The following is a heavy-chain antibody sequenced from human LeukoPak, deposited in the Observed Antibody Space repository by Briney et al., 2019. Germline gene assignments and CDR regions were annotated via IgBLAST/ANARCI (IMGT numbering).Heavy chain of an antibody. D-gene: IGHD3-10*02. J-gene: IGHJ6*04. CDR3: AELGITMIGGV. Sequence: GGSLRLSCVASGFTFSSRDWMTWVRQAPGKGLEWVANIKQDGSEKNYVDSVKGRFTISRDNAKNTVDLQMNSLRAEDTAVYYCAELGITMIGGVWGKGTTVTISS. V-gene: IGHV3-7*01. CDR1: GFTFSSRDW. CDR2: IKQDGSEK.